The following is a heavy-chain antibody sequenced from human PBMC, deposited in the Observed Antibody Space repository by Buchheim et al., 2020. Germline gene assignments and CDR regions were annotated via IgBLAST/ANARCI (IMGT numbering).Heavy chain of an antibody. D-gene: IGHD4-17*01. Sequence: QVQLVQSGAEVKKPGASVKVSCKASGYTFTSYGISWVRQAPGQGLEWMGWISAYNGNTNYAQKLQGRVPMTQDTSTSTATMELRSLRSDDTAVYYCARNTMTTVTTDTLSWFDPWGQGTL. J-gene: IGHJ5*02. V-gene: IGHV1-18*01. CDR2: ISAYNGNT. CDR3: ARNTMTTVTTDTLSWFDP. CDR1: GYTFTSYG.